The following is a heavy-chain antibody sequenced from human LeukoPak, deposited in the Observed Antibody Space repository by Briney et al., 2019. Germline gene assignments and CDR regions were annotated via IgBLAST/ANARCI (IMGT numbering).Heavy chain of an antibody. Sequence: EASVKVSCKASGGTFSSYAISWVRQAPGQGLEWMGGIIPIFGTANYAQKFQGRVTITADESTSTAYMELSSLRSEDTAVYYCARFKTGTPTRRGPDAYYFDYWGQGTLVTVSS. CDR1: GGTFSSYA. V-gene: IGHV1-69*01. CDR3: ARFKTGTPTRRGPDAYYFDY. CDR2: IIPIFGTA. D-gene: IGHD1-1*01. J-gene: IGHJ4*02.